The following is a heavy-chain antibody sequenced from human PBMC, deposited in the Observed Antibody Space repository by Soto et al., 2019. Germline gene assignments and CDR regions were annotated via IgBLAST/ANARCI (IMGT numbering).Heavy chain of an antibody. J-gene: IGHJ4*02. CDR1: GGSISSGGYY. Sequence: SETLSLTCTVSGGSISSGGYYWSWIRQHPGTGLEWIGYIYYSGSTYYNPSLKSRVTISVDTSKNQFSLKLSSVTAADTAVYYCAREARYCSGGSCYPSSRLYYFDYWGQGTLVTVSS. D-gene: IGHD2-15*01. V-gene: IGHV4-31*03. CDR2: IYYSGST. CDR3: AREARYCSGGSCYPSSRLYYFDY.